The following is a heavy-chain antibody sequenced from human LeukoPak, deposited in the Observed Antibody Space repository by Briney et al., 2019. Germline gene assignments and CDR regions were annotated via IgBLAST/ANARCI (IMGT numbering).Heavy chain of an antibody. Sequence: ASVKVSCKASGYAFTDYYLHRVRQAPGQGLEWMGQINPNTGVTDYAQKFQGRVSMTRDTSINTAYIEVSRLTSDDTAVYYCARVEDYGGNYFFDYWGQGTLVTVSS. CDR1: GYAFTDYY. CDR3: ARVEDYGGNYFFDY. J-gene: IGHJ4*02. CDR2: INPNTGVT. V-gene: IGHV1-2*06. D-gene: IGHD4-23*01.